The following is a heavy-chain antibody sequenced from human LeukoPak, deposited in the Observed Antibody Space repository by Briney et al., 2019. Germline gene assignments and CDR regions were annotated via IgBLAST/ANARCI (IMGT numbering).Heavy chain of an antibody. Sequence: PSETLSLTCTVSGGSISSSSYYWGWIRRPPGKGLEWIGSIYYSGSTYYNPSLKSRVTISVDTSKNQFSLKLTSVTAADTAVYYCASLTKYGVQELGDYWGQGTLVTVSS. CDR2: IYYSGST. J-gene: IGHJ4*02. V-gene: IGHV4-39*01. CDR1: GGSISSSSYY. CDR3: ASLTKYGVQELGDY. D-gene: IGHD4-17*01.